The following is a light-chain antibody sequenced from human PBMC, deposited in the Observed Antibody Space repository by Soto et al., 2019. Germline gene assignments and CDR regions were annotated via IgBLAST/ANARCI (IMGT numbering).Light chain of an antibody. V-gene: IGKV1-27*01. CDR3: QRYDSVPRT. Sequence: DIRMTQSPPSLSASVGDKITIICRASQDINNFLAWYQQKPGEIPKLLIYDASTLQSGASSRFSGSGSGTVFSLTINSLQPEDVGSYYCQRYDSVPRTFGQGTKVEVK. J-gene: IGKJ1*01. CDR2: DAS. CDR1: QDINNF.